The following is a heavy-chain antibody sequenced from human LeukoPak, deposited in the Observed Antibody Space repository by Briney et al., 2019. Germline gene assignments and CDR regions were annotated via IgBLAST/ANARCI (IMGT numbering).Heavy chain of an antibody. Sequence: GGSLRLSCAASGFTFSSYGMHWVRQAPGKGLEWVAVIWYDGSNKYYAGSVKGRFTISRDNSKNTLYLQMNSLRAEDTAVYYCARIGYKIAVAGEYFDYWGQGTLVTVSS. CDR3: ARIGYKIAVAGEYFDY. CDR2: IWYDGSNK. D-gene: IGHD6-19*01. CDR1: GFTFSSYG. V-gene: IGHV3-33*01. J-gene: IGHJ4*02.